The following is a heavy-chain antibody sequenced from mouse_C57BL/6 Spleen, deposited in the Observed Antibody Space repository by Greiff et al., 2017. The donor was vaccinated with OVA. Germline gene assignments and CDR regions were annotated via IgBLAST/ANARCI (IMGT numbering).Heavy chain of an antibody. CDR2: ISSGSSTI. D-gene: IGHD1-1*01. CDR3: ARGYYGSSYVAAY. V-gene: IGHV5-17*01. Sequence: DVKLVESGGGLVKPGGSLKLSCAASGFTFSDYGMHWVRQAPEKGLEWVAYISSGSSTIYYADTVKGRFTISRDNAKNTLFLQMTSLRSEDTAMYYCARGYYGSSYVAAYWGQGTLVTVSA. J-gene: IGHJ3*01. CDR1: GFTFSDYG.